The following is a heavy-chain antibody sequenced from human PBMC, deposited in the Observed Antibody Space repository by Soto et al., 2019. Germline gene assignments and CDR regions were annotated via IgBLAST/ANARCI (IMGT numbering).Heavy chain of an antibody. CDR2: TSIYNGHT. D-gene: IGHD4-17*01. CDR1: GYTFTASG. J-gene: IGHJ4*01. V-gene: IGHV1-18*01. Sequence: ASVKVSCKASGYTFTASGISWVRQAPGQGLEWMGWTSIYNGHTEYSPKFLGRVVMTTDTSADTAYLELKSLRPDDAALYYCARWDDSGASDQYHFDQWGDVTMFPV. CDR3: ARWDDSGASDQYHFDQ.